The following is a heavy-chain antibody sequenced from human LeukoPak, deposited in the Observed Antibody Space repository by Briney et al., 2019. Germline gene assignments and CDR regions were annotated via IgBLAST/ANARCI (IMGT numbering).Heavy chain of an antibody. V-gene: IGHV4-59*01. D-gene: IGHD4-17*01. CDR1: GGSISSYY. J-gene: IGHJ6*02. Sequence: SETLSLTCTVSGGSISSYYWSWIRQPPGKGLEWIGYIYYSGSTNYNPSLKSRVTISVDTSKNQFSLKLSSVTAADTAVYYCASTVHRPYGMGVWGQGTTVTVSS. CDR2: IYYSGST. CDR3: ASTVHRPYGMGV.